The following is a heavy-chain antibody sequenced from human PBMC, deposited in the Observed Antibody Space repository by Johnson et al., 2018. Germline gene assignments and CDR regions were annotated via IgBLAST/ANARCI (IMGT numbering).Heavy chain of an antibody. CDR2: ISGNRVSI. CDR3: AKVPAGFIYYYGMDV. V-gene: IGHV3-9*01. D-gene: IGHD6-19*01. J-gene: IGHJ6*02. CDR1: GFTFDDYA. Sequence: VQLVESGGGVVQPGRSLRLSCAASGFTFDDYAMHWVRQAPGKGLAWVSGISGNRVSIGDADAVKGRFTISRDNAKNSLYLQMNSLRAEDTALDYCAKVPAGFIYYYGMDVGGQGTTVTVSS.